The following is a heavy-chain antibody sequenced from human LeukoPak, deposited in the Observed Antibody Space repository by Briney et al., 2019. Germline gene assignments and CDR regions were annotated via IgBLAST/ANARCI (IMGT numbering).Heavy chain of an antibody. CDR2: ISWNSGSI. Sequence: PGGSLRLSSAAAGFTFDYYAMHWVRQTPGKGLEWVSGISWNSGSIGYADSVKGRFTISRDNAKNSLYLQMNSLRAEDTALYYCAKDLSLTGTPPHFDYWGQGTLVTVSS. CDR3: AKDLSLTGTPPHFDY. CDR1: GFTFDYYA. D-gene: IGHD1-20*01. V-gene: IGHV3-9*01. J-gene: IGHJ4*02.